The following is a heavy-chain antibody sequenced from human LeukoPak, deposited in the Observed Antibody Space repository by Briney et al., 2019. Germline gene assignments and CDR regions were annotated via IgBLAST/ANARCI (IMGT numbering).Heavy chain of an antibody. J-gene: IGHJ5*02. V-gene: IGHV1-46*01. CDR2: INPSGDST. CDR1: GYTFTSNH. CDR3: AIGNGGNSWSGYWFDP. D-gene: IGHD4-23*01. Sequence: ASVKISCKASGYTFTSNHIHCVRQAPGQGLEWMGVINPSGDSTSYAQKFQGRVTMTRDTSTSTAYMELSSLRSEDTAVYYCAIGNGGNSWSGYWFDPWGQGTLVTVSS.